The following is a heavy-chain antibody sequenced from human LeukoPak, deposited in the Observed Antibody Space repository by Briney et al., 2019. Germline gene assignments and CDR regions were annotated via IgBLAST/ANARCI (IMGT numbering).Heavy chain of an antibody. D-gene: IGHD6-25*01. Sequence: ASVKVSCKVSGYTLTELSMHWVRQAPGKGLEWMGGFDPEDGETIYAQKFQGRVTMTTDTSTSTAYMELRSLRSDDTAVYYCARDGSRKIDYWGQGTLVTVSS. CDR2: FDPEDGET. V-gene: IGHV1-24*01. CDR1: GYTLTELS. CDR3: ARDGSRKIDY. J-gene: IGHJ4*02.